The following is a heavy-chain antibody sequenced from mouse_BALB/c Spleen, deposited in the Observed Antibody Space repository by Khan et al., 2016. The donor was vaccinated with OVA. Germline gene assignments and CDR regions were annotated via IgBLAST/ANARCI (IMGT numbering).Heavy chain of an antibody. Sequence: EVMLVESGGGLVQPGGSRKLSCVVSGFTISSFGMHWVRQAPKKGLEWVAYISSGDSTVYYVDTVKGRFTISKANPKNTLFLQMTSLRAEDTAMYYCVRAGGNFHWYFDVWGAGTSVTVSS. CDR2: ISSGDSTV. J-gene: IGHJ1*01. V-gene: IGHV5-17*02. CDR3: VRAGGNFHWYFDV. CDR1: GFTISSFG. D-gene: IGHD2-1*01.